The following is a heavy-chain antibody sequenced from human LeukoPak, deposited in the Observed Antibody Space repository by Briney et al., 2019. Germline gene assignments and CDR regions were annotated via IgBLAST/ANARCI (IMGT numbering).Heavy chain of an antibody. D-gene: IGHD1-1*01. Sequence: SQTLSLTCTVSGGSISSGGYYWSWIRQHPGKGLEWIGHIYYSGSTYYNPSLKSRVTISVDTSKNQFSLKLSSVTAADTAVYYCARDLWNHDRPDRTSWFDPWGQGTLVTVSS. CDR3: ARDLWNHDRPDRTSWFDP. CDR2: IYYSGST. V-gene: IGHV4-31*03. J-gene: IGHJ5*02. CDR1: GGSISSGGYY.